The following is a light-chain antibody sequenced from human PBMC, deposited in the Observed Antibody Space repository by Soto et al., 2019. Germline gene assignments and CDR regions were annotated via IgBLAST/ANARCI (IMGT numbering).Light chain of an antibody. Sequence: QSVLTQPPSVSGAPGQRVAISCTGSSSNIGAGYDVHWYQQLPGTAPKLLIYNNINRPSGVSDRFSGSKSGTSASLAITGLQAEDEAEYYCQSYDTMLSGPGEFGGGTKVTVL. J-gene: IGLJ2*01. V-gene: IGLV1-40*01. CDR3: QSYDTMLSGPGE. CDR1: SSNIGAGYD. CDR2: NNI.